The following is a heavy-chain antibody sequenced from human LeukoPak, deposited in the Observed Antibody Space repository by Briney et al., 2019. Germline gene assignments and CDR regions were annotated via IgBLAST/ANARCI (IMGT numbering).Heavy chain of an antibody. CDR3: AKTLWVTTGYYFDY. CDR1: GFTFDDYA. Sequence: GRSLRLSCAASGFTFDDYAMHWARQAPGKGLEWVSGISWNSGSIGYADSVKGRFTISRDNAKNSLYLQMNSLRAEDTALYYCAKTLWVTTGYYFDYWGQGTLVTVSS. D-gene: IGHD4-17*01. CDR2: ISWNSGSI. J-gene: IGHJ4*02. V-gene: IGHV3-9*01.